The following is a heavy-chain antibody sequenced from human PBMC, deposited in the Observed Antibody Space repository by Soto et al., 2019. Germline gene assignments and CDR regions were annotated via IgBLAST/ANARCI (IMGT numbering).Heavy chain of an antibody. CDR2: ISHDGTVQ. J-gene: IGHJ6*02. CDR1: GFTFSSYG. Sequence: SLRLSCAASGFTFSSYGMQWVRQAPGKGPEWVAVISHDGTVQFYADSVKGRFTISRDNSKNTLYLLMNSLKTGDTAVYYCTRDRVWSSGWYGDYYYYGMDVWGQGTTVTVS. CDR3: TRDRVWSSGWYGDYYYYGMDV. V-gene: IGHV3-30*03. D-gene: IGHD6-19*01.